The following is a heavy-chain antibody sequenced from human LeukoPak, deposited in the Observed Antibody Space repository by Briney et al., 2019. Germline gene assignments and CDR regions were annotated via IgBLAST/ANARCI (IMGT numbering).Heavy chain of an antibody. J-gene: IGHJ5*02. Sequence: SETLSLTCTVSGGSISSSSYYWGWIRQPPGKGLERIGSIYYSGSTYYNPSLKSRVTISVDTSKNQFSLKLSSVTAADTAVYYCARRVVRGVIIDENWFDPWGQGTLVTVSS. D-gene: IGHD3-10*01. CDR2: IYYSGST. CDR3: ARRVVRGVIIDENWFDP. CDR1: GGSISSSSYY. V-gene: IGHV4-39*01.